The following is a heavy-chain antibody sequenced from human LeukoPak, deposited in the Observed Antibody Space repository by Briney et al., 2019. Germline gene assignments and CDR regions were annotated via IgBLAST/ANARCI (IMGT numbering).Heavy chain of an antibody. CDR1: GYTFTGYY. J-gene: IGHJ3*02. V-gene: IGHV1-2*02. D-gene: IGHD3-10*01. CDR3: ARYFRQTIPGGSGKRLPDAFDI. CDR2: INPNSGGT. Sequence: GASVKVSCKTSGYTFTGYYMHWVRQAPGQGLEWMGWINPNSGGTNYAQKFQGGVTMTRDTSISTVYMELSSLRSEDTAVYYCARYFRQTIPGGSGKRLPDAFDIWGQGTMVTVSS.